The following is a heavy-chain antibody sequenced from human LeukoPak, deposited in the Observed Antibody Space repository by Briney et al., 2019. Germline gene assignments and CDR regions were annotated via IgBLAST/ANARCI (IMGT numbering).Heavy chain of an antibody. CDR3: ARASWGITMVRGVTFDY. D-gene: IGHD3-10*01. Sequence: PSETLSLTCAVYGGSFSGYYWSWIRQPPGKGLGWIGEINHSGSNNYNPSLKSRVTISVDTSKNQFSLKLSSVTAADTAVYYCARASWGITMVRGVTFDYWGQGTLVTVSS. CDR2: INHSGSN. V-gene: IGHV4-34*01. CDR1: GGSFSGYY. J-gene: IGHJ4*02.